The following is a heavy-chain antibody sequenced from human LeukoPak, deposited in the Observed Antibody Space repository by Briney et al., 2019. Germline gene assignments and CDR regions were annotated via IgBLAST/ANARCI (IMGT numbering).Heavy chain of an antibody. Sequence: SETLSLTCAVYGGSFSGYYWSWIRQPPGKGLEWIGEINHSGSTNYNPSLKSRVTISVDTSKNQFSLKLSSVTAADTAVYYCARVGVRGVNYWGQGTLVTVSS. D-gene: IGHD3-10*01. J-gene: IGHJ4*02. CDR3: ARVGVRGVNY. CDR2: INHSGST. CDR1: GGSFSGYY. V-gene: IGHV4-34*01.